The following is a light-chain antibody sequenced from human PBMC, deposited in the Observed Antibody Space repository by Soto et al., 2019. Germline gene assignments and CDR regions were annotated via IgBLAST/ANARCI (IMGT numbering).Light chain of an antibody. CDR1: QSVSNSY. J-gene: IGKJ5*01. Sequence: EIVMAQSPATLSVSPGEIATLSCRASQSVSNSYLAWYQQKPGQAPRLLMYGASNRATGIPDRFSGSGSETDFTLTISRLEPEDFAVYYCQQYGTTRITFGQGTRLEIK. CDR2: GAS. V-gene: IGKV3-20*01. CDR3: QQYGTTRIT.